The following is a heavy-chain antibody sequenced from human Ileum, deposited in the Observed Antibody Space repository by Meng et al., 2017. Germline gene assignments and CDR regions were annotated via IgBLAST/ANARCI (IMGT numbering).Heavy chain of an antibody. J-gene: IGHJ4*02. Sequence: QVQLRVSGPGLGRPSETLSLLCTVSGGSVRSAGYQWGWIRQPPGKGLEWIGYASTNYNPSLKSRVTISLDTSKNQFSLKLSSVTAADTAVYYCARDHWGSLDYWGQGILVTVSS. V-gene: IGHV4-61*08. CDR1: GGSVRSAGYQ. CDR2: AST. CDR3: ARDHWGSLDY. D-gene: IGHD7-27*01.